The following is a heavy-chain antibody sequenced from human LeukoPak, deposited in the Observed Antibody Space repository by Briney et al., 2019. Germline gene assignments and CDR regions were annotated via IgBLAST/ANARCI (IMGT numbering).Heavy chain of an antibody. CDR3: TRGSRSGPKIYFFDY. D-gene: IGHD3-3*01. Sequence: PGRSLRLSCTASGFTFGDYAMSWVRQAPGKGLEWVGFIRSKAYGGTTEYAASVKGRFTISRDDSKSIAYLQMNSLKTEDTAVYYCTRGSRSGPKIYFFDYWGRGTLVTVSS. J-gene: IGHJ4*02. CDR1: GFTFGDYA. V-gene: IGHV3-49*04. CDR2: IRSKAYGGTT.